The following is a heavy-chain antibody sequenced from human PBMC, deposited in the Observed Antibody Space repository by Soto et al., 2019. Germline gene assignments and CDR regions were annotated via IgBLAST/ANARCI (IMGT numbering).Heavy chain of an antibody. CDR1: GFTFSNNG. CDR3: AKRATGTYFDY. V-gene: IGHV3-23*01. J-gene: IGHJ4*02. D-gene: IGHD1-1*01. CDR2: ISGSGGST. Sequence: CGSLGLSCASSGFTFSNNGMSWVRQAPGKGPEWVSVISGSGGSTYYADSVKGRFTISRDNSKNTLYLQMNSLRGEDTAVYYCAKRATGTYFDYWGQGTLVTVSS.